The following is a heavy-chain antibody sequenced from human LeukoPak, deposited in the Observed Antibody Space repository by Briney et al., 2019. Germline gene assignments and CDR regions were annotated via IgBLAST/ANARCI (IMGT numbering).Heavy chain of an antibody. J-gene: IGHJ5*02. Sequence: GGSLRLSCAASGFTVSSNYMSWVRQAPGKGLEWVSVIYSGGSTYYADSEKGRFTISRDNSKNTLYLQMNSLRAEDTAVYYCARSDRGADWFDPWGQGTLVTVSS. V-gene: IGHV3-53*01. CDR1: GFTVSSNY. CDR3: ARSDRGADWFDP. CDR2: IYSGGST. D-gene: IGHD1-14*01.